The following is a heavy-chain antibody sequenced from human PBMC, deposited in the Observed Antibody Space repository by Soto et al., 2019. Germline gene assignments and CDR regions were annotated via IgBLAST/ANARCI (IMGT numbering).Heavy chain of an antibody. J-gene: IGHJ6*02. CDR3: ARLLGNDILTGYYRGEYNYGMDV. CDR2: IYPGDSDT. V-gene: IGHV5-51*01. D-gene: IGHD3-9*01. Sequence: GESLKISCKGSGYSFTSYWIGWVRQMPGKGLEWMGIIYPGDSDTRYSPSFQGQVTISADKSISTAYLQWSSLKASDTAMYYCARLLGNDILTGYYRGEYNYGMDVWGQGTTVTVSS. CDR1: GYSFTSYW.